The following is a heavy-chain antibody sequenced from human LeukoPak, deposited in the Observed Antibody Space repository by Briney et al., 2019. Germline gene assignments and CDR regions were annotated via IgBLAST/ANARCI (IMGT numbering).Heavy chain of an antibody. CDR3: AKLRGEDYYDSSAHDY. CDR1: GFTFSSYG. CDR2: ISYDGSNK. V-gene: IGHV3-30*18. D-gene: IGHD3-22*01. Sequence: GRSLRLSCAASGFTFSSYGMHWVRQAPGKGLEWVAVISYDGSNKYYADPVKGRFTISRDNSKNTLYLQMNSLRAEDTAVYYCAKLRGEDYYDSSAHDYWGQGTLVTVSS. J-gene: IGHJ4*02.